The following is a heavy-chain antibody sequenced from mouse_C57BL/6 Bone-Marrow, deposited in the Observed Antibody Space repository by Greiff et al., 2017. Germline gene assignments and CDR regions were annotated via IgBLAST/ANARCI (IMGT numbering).Heavy chain of an antibody. D-gene: IGHD2-3*01. J-gene: IGHJ1*03. CDR2: IDPSDSYT. Sequence: VQLQQPGAELVRPGTSVKLSCKASGYTFTSYWMHWVKQRPGQGLEWVGVIDPSDSYTNYNQKFKGKATLTVDTSSSTAYMQLSSLTSEDSAVYYCAREDGFYWYVDVWGTGTTVTVSS. V-gene: IGHV1-59*01. CDR3: AREDGFYWYVDV. CDR1: GYTFTSYW.